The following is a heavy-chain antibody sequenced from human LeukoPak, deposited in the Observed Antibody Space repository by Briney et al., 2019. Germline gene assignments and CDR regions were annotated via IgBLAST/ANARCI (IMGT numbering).Heavy chain of an antibody. CDR1: GFTVSSNY. CDR3: ARAQGSGSYYLYYFDY. D-gene: IGHD3-10*01. J-gene: IGHJ4*02. CDR2: IYSGGRT. V-gene: IGHV3-66*01. Sequence: GGSLRLSCAASGFTVSSNYMSWVRQAPGKGLEWASVIYSGGRTYYADSVKGRFTISRDNSKNTLYLQMNSLRAEDTAVYYCARAQGSGSYYLYYFDYWGQGTLVTVSS.